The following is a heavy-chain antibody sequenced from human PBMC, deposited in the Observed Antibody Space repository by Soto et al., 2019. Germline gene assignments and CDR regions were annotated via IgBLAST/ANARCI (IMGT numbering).Heavy chain of an antibody. V-gene: IGHV3-21*01. CDR2: ISSSSSYI. CDR1: GSTFSSYS. J-gene: IGHJ4*02. Sequence: EVQLVESGGGLVKPGGSLRLSCAASGSTFSSYSMNWVRQAPGKGLEWVSSISSSSSYIYYADSVKGRFTISRDNAKNSLYLQMNSLRAEDTAVYYCARDLKDYIWESYRVDYYFDYWGQGTLVTVSS. CDR3: ARDLKDYIWESYRVDYYFDY. D-gene: IGHD3-16*02.